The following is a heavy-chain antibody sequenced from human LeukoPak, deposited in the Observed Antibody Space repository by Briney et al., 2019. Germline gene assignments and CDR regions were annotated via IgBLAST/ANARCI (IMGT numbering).Heavy chain of an antibody. CDR3: ARTNYDFWSGYPRPHWYFDL. D-gene: IGHD3-3*01. CDR1: GFTFTSYW. V-gene: IGHV3-48*04. CDR2: ISSSGSTI. Sequence: GGSLRLSCEVSGFTFTSYWMSWVRQAPGKGLEWVSYISSSGSTIYYADSVKGRFTISRDNAKNSLYLQMNSLRAEDTAVYYCARTNYDFWSGYPRPHWYFDLWGRGTLVTVSS. J-gene: IGHJ2*01.